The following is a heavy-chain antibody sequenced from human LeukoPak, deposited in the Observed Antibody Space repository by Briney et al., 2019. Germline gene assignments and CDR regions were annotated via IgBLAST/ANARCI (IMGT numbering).Heavy chain of an antibody. D-gene: IGHD3-22*01. Sequence: QAGGSLRLSCAASGFTFSSYWMHWVRQAPGKGLVWVSRINSDGSSTSYADSVKGRFTISRDNAKNTLYLQMNSLRAADTAVYYCARGDYYDSSGYYFLFDYWGQGTLVTVSS. CDR2: INSDGSST. V-gene: IGHV3-74*01. CDR1: GFTFSSYW. CDR3: ARGDYYDSSGYYFLFDY. J-gene: IGHJ4*02.